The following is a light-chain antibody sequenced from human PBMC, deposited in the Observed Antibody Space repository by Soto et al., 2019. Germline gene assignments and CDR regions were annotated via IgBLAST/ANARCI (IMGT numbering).Light chain of an antibody. CDR2: DAS. J-gene: IGKJ5*01. CDR1: QSVSTY. CDR3: QQRSKWPIT. Sequence: EIMLTQSPATLSLSPGESAALSCRASQSVSTYLAWYQQKPGQAPRLFIYDASNRATGVPARFSGSGSGTDFTLTISSLEPEDFAVYYCQQRSKWPITFGQGTRLEIK. V-gene: IGKV3-11*01.